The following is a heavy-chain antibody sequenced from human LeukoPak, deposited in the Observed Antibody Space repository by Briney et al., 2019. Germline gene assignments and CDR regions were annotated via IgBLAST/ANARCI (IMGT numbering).Heavy chain of an antibody. CDR2: IYYSGST. CDR3: ARGSWGDFDY. J-gene: IGHJ4*02. Sequence: PSETLSLTCTVPGGSISSYYWSWIRQPPGKGLEWIGYIYYSGSTNYNPSLKSRVTISVDTSKNQFSLKLSSVTAADTAVYYCARGSWGDFDYWGQGTLVTVSS. V-gene: IGHV4-59*01. CDR1: GGSISSYY. D-gene: IGHD2-21*01.